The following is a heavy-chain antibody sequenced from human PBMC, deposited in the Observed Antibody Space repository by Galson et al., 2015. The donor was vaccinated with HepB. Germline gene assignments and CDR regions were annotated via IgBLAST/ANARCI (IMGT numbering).Heavy chain of an antibody. Sequence: SVKVSCKVSGYTLTELSMHWVRQAPGKGLEWMGGFDPEDGETIYAQKFQGRVTMTEDTSTDTAYMELSSLRSEDTAVYYCATDPPYSGSYLAVWGKGTTVTVSS. J-gene: IGHJ6*04. CDR1: GYTLTELS. CDR3: ATDPPYSGSYLAV. V-gene: IGHV1-24*01. CDR2: FDPEDGET. D-gene: IGHD1-26*01.